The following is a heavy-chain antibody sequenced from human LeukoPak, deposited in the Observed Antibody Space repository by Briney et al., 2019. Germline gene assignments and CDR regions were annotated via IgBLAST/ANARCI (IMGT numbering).Heavy chain of an antibody. CDR1: GGSISSGGYS. J-gene: IGHJ3*02. CDR2: IYHSGST. Sequence: PSETLSLTCAVSGGSISSGGYSWSWIRQPPGKGLEWIGYIYHSGSTYYNPSLKSRVTISVDRSKNQFSLKVSSVTAADTAVYYCARGDLGSSWCAFDIWGQGKMVTVSS. D-gene: IGHD2-15*01. V-gene: IGHV4-30-2*01. CDR3: ARGDLGSSWCAFDI.